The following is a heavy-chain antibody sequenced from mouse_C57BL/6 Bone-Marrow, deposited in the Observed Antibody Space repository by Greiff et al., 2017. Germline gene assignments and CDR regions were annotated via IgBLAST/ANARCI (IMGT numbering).Heavy chain of an antibody. CDR2: INPSNGGT. J-gene: IGHJ4*01. V-gene: IGHV1-53*01. D-gene: IGHD2-3*01. CDR1: GYTFTSYW. Sequence: VQLQQPGTELVKPGASVKLSCKASGYTFTSYWMHWVKQRPGQGLEWIGNINPSNGGTNYNEKFKSQATLTVDKSSSTPYMQLSSLTSEDSAVXYCARGWLLPYAMDYWGQGTSVTVSS. CDR3: ARGWLLPYAMDY.